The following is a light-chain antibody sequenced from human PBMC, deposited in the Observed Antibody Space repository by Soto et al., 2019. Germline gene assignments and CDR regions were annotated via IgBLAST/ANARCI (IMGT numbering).Light chain of an antibody. Sequence: EIVMTQSPATLSVSPGERATLSCSASQSVSNNLAWYQQKPGQAPRLLIYGASTRATGIPARFSGSGSGTEFTLTISSLLSEDFAVYYCQQYNNWPRTFGQGTKVEIK. CDR1: QSVSNN. V-gene: IGKV3-15*01. CDR3: QQYNNWPRT. CDR2: GAS. J-gene: IGKJ1*01.